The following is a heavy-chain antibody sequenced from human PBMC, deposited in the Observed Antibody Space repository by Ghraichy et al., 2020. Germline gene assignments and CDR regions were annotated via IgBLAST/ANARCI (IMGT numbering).Heavy chain of an antibody. CDR3: ARDLGGYNEPAYYFDY. CDR1: GYTFTGYY. J-gene: IGHJ4*02. V-gene: IGHV1-2*02. CDR2: INPNSGGT. Sequence: ASVKVSCKASGYTFTGYYMHWVRQAPGQGLEWMGWINPNSGGTNYAQKFQGRVTMTRDTSISTAYMELSRLRSDDTAVYYCARDLGGYNEPAYYFDYWGQGTLVTVSS. D-gene: IGHD5-24*01.